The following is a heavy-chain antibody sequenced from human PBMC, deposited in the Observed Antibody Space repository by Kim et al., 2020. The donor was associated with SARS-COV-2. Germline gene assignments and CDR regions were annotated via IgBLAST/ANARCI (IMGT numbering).Heavy chain of an antibody. V-gene: IGHV6-1*01. D-gene: IGHD3-9*01. Sequence: SQTLSLTCAISGDSVSSNSAAWNWIRQSPSRGLEWLGRTYYRSKWYNDYAVSVKSRITINPDTSKNQFSLQLNSVTPEDTAVYYCARAQSGDILTGVSRPFGYWGQGTLVTVSS. CDR1: GDSVSSNSAA. CDR2: TYYRSKWYN. J-gene: IGHJ4*02. CDR3: ARAQSGDILTGVSRPFGY.